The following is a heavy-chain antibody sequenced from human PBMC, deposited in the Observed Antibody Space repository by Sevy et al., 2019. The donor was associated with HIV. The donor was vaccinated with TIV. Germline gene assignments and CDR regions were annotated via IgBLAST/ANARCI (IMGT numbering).Heavy chain of an antibody. Sequence: ASVKVSCKASGDTFRKYVISWVRQAPGQGLEWMGGIIPVYGKTNYAQTFQARVTFTADASTSTVYMELSRLRSEDTAVYYCARDMTCGGDCYYFDNWGQGTLVTVSS. CDR1: GDTFRKYV. CDR3: ARDMTCGGDCYYFDN. V-gene: IGHV1-69*13. D-gene: IGHD2-21*02. J-gene: IGHJ4*02. CDR2: IIPVYGKT.